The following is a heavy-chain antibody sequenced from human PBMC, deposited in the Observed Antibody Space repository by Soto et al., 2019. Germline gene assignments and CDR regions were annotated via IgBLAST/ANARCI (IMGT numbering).Heavy chain of an antibody. CDR3: ARFFDSRGYYYGYYFDY. V-gene: IGHV4-59*01. J-gene: IGHJ4*02. CDR2: IYYSGST. Sequence: SETLSLTCTVSGGSISSYYWSWIRQPPGKGLEWIGYIYYSGSTNYNPSLKSRVTISVDTSKNQFSLKLSSVTAADTAVYYCARFFDSRGYYYGYYFDYWGQGALVTVSS. CDR1: GGSISSYY. D-gene: IGHD3-22*01.